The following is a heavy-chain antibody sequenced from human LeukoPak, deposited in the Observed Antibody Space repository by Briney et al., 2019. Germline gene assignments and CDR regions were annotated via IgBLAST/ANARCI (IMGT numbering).Heavy chain of an antibody. CDR1: GGSISSSNW. CDR3: ARGVHYYDSSGYYHYFDY. V-gene: IGHV4-4*02. CDR2: IYHSGST. Sequence: PSGTLSLTCAVSGGSISSSNWWSWVRQPPGKGLEWIGEIYHSGSTKYNPSLKSRVTISVDKSKNQFSLKLSSVTAADTAVYYCARGVHYYDSSGYYHYFDYWGQGTLVTVSS. D-gene: IGHD3-22*01. J-gene: IGHJ4*02.